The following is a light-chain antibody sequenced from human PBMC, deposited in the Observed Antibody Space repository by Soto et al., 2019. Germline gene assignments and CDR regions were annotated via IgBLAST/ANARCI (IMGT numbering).Light chain of an antibody. CDR2: AAS. CDR3: QQSYRTPLS. V-gene: IGKV1-39*01. J-gene: IGKJ4*01. Sequence: DIQMTQSPSSLSASVGDRVTITCRASQSISSYLNWYQQKPGKAPKLLIYAASSLQSGVPSRFSGSGSGTDFTLTISSLQPENFATYYCQQSYRTPLSFGGGTEVEIK. CDR1: QSISSY.